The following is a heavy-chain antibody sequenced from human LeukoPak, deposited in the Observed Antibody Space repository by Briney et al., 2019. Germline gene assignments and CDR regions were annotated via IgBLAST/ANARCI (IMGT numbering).Heavy chain of an antibody. J-gene: IGHJ4*02. CDR1: GFTFSSNS. Sequence: PGGSLRLSCAASGFTFSSNSMNWVRQAPGKGLEWVGFIRSKTYGGTTEYAASVKGRFTISRDDSKSIAYLQMNSLKTEDTAVYYCTRTYSSSWSWYFDYWGQGTLVTVSS. D-gene: IGHD6-13*01. CDR2: IRSKTYGGTT. V-gene: IGHV3-49*04. CDR3: TRTYSSSWSWYFDY.